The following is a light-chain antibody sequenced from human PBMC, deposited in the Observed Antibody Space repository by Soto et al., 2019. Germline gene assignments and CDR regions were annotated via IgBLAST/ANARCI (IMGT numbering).Light chain of an antibody. CDR2: GAS. CDR1: QSVSST. J-gene: IGKJ4*01. Sequence: IGLTQSPATLSLSPGEGATLSCRASQSVSSTFLAWYQHKPGRPPRLLIYGASSRATDIPDRFSGSGSGTEFTLTISSLQSEDFAVYYCQQYNNWPLTFGGGTKVDIK. CDR3: QQYNNWPLT. V-gene: IGKV3D-15*01.